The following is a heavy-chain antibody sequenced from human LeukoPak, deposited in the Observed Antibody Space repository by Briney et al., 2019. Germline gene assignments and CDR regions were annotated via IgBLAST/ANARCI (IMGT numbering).Heavy chain of an antibody. Sequence: GESLRISCKGSGYSFTSYWISWVRQMPGKGLEWMGRIDPSDSYTNYSPSLQGHVTISADKSISTAYLQWSSLKASDTAMYYCASRYCSSTSCYVFAFDIWGQGTMVTVSS. V-gene: IGHV5-10-1*01. CDR3: ASRYCSSTSCYVFAFDI. CDR2: IDPSDSYT. D-gene: IGHD2-2*01. J-gene: IGHJ3*02. CDR1: GYSFTSYW.